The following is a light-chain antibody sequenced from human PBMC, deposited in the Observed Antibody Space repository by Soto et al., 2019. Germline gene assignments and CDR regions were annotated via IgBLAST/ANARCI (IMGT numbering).Light chain of an antibody. CDR1: SSDVGGYSY. Sequence: QSALTQSASVSGSPGQSIAISCTGTSSDVGGYSYVSWYQQQPGKAPKLVISDVSNRPSGVSDRFSGSKSGNTASLTISGLQTEDEADYYCASYTTSSTDVFGTGTKLTVL. CDR2: DVS. J-gene: IGLJ1*01. CDR3: ASYTTSSTDV. V-gene: IGLV2-14*01.